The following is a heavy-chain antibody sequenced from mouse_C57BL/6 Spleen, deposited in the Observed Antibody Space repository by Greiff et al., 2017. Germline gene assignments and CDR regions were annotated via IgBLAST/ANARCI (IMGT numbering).Heavy chain of an antibody. J-gene: IGHJ1*03. Sequence: QVQLKQSGPGLVQPSQSLSITCTVSGFSLTSYGVHWVRQSPGKGLEWLGVIWSDGSTTYNSALKSRLSISKDNSKSQVFLKMNSLQTDDTAMYYCARHYYGSSYWYFDVWGTGTTVTVSS. CDR2: IWSDGST. CDR3: ARHYYGSSYWYFDV. V-gene: IGHV2-4-1*01. D-gene: IGHD1-1*01. CDR1: GFSLTSYG.